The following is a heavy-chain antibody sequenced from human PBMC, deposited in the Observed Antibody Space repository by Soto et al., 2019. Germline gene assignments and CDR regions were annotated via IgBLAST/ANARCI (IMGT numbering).Heavy chain of an antibody. D-gene: IGHD3-16*01. CDR3: AKSKITDHHYYGLDV. CDR1: GFTFTTYS. Sequence: EVQLLESGGGLVQPGGSLRLSCAASGFTFTTYSMTWVRQAPGKGPEWVSTISASGSGKYYADSVKGRFTISRDNSKNTVQLQMSSLRAEDTAVYYGAKSKITDHHYYGLDVW. V-gene: IGHV3-23*01. J-gene: IGHJ6*01. CDR2: ISASGSGK.